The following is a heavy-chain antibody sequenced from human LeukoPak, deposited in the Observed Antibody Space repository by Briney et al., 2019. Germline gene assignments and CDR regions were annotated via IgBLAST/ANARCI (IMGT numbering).Heavy chain of an antibody. Sequence: PSETLSLTCTVSGGSISSYYWSWIRQPPGKGLEWIGEINHSGSTNYNPSLKSRVTISVDTSKNQFSLKLSSVTAADTAVYYCARTFKGYQLRRYNWFDPWGQGTLVTVSS. CDR1: GGSISSYY. D-gene: IGHD2-2*01. CDR3: ARTFKGYQLRRYNWFDP. CDR2: INHSGST. V-gene: IGHV4-34*01. J-gene: IGHJ5*02.